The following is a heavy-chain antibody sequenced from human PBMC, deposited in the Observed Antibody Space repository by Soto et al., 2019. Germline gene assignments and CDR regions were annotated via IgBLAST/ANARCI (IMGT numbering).Heavy chain of an antibody. J-gene: IGHJ5*02. CDR3: ATAEDQNWFDP. Sequence: GESLKISCKGSGYSFTSYWISWVRQMPGKGLEWMGRIDPSDSYTNYSPSSQGHVTISADKSISTAYLQWSSLKASDTAMYYCATAEDQNWFDPWGQGTLVTVSS. D-gene: IGHD2-2*01. V-gene: IGHV5-10-1*01. CDR2: IDPSDSYT. CDR1: GYSFTSYW.